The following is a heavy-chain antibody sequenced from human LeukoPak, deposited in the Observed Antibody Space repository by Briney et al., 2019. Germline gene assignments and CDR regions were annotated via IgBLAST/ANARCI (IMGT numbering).Heavy chain of an antibody. J-gene: IGHJ5*02. D-gene: IGHD6-13*01. CDR3: AKDLAIGIALSGWFDP. CDR1: GFTFSSYA. V-gene: IGHV3-23*01. Sequence: GGSLRLSCAASGFTFSSYAMSWVRQAPGKGLEWVSGISGSGGSTYYADSVKGRFTISRDNSKNTLYLQMNSLRAEDTAVYYCAKDLAIGIALSGWFDPWGQGTLVTVSS. CDR2: ISGSGGST.